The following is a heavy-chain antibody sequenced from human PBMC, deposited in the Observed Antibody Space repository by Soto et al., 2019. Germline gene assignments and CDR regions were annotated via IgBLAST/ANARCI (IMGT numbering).Heavy chain of an antibody. V-gene: IGHV4-4*07. CDR3: ARQRTYSSSWYDY. Sequence: SETLSLTCTVSGGSISSFYWTWIRQPAGKGLEWIGRIYTSGTTNYNPSLKSRLTMLIDTSKNQFSLRLSSVTAADTALYYCARQRTYSSSWYDYWGQGTLVTVSS. CDR1: GGSISSFY. CDR2: IYTSGTT. J-gene: IGHJ4*02. D-gene: IGHD6-13*01.